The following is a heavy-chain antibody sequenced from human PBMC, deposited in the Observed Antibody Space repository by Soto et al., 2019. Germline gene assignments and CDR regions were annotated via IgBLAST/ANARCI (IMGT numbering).Heavy chain of an antibody. D-gene: IGHD3-10*01. CDR2: IYPADSDT. Sequence: GESLKISCMGSGYAFTSYWIGWVRQLPGKGLEWMGIIYPADSDTRYSPSFQGQVTISADKSISTAYLQWSSLRASDTAMYFCARAYGKYFAYWGQGPPVPVSS. V-gene: IGHV5-51*01. J-gene: IGHJ4*02. CDR1: GYAFTSYW. CDR3: ARAYGKYFAY.